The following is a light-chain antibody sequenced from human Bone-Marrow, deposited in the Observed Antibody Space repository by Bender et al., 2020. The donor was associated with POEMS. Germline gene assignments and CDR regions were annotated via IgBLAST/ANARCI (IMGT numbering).Light chain of an antibody. CDR3: AAWEDSLNGWV. CDR2: INN. J-gene: IGLJ3*02. Sequence: QSVLTQPPSASETPGQTVTISCSGSRSNIGFNFVYWYQQLPGTAPKLLIYINNQRPSGVPDRFSGSKSGTSASLAIRGLQSEDEADYYCAAWEDSLNGWVFGGGTKLTVL. V-gene: IGLV1-44*01. CDR1: RSNIGFNF.